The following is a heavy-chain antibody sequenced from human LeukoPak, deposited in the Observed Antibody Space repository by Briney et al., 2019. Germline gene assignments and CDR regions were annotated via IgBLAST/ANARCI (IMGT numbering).Heavy chain of an antibody. J-gene: IGHJ4*02. CDR2: IASSGSPI. Sequence: GGSLRLSCVGSGDSVIRHSMDGVRRAPGKGLEWIAYIASSGSPIYYADSVKGRFTVSRDNARTSLFLHMNSLRAEDTAVYYCEREYDSRANFDSWGQGTLVTVS. D-gene: IGHD2-8*01. V-gene: IGHV3-48*01. CDR3: EREYDSRANFDS. CDR1: GDSVIRHS.